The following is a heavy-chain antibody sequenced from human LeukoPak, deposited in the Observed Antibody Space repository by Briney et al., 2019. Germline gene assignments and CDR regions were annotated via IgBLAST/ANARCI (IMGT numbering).Heavy chain of an antibody. CDR3: ARETVDYYDSSGYFYDY. CDR2: INPNSGGT. CDR1: EYTFTGYY. D-gene: IGHD3-22*01. J-gene: IGHJ4*02. Sequence: ASVKVSCKASEYTFTGYYMHWVRQAPGQGLEWMGWINPNSGGTNYAQKFQGRVTMTRDTSISTAYMELSRLRSDDTAVYYCARETVDYYDSSGYFYDYWGQGTLVTVSS. V-gene: IGHV1-2*02.